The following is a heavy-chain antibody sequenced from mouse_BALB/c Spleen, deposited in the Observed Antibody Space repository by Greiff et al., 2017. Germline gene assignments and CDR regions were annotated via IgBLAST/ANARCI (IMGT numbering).Heavy chain of an antibody. V-gene: IGHV3-6*02. CDR1: GYSITSGYY. CDR3: AIANWHYFDY. D-gene: IGHD4-1*01. J-gene: IGHJ2*01. CDR2: ISYDGSN. Sequence: EVQLQQSGPGLVKPSQSLSLTCSVTGYSITSGYYWNWIRQFPGNKLEWMGYISYDGSNNYNPSLKNRISITRDTSKNQFFLKLNSVTTEDTATYYCAIANWHYFDYWGQGTTLTVSS.